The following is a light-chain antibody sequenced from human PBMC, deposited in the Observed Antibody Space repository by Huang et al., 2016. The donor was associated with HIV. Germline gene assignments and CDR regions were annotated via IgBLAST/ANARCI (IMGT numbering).Light chain of an antibody. J-gene: IGKJ3*01. CDR2: GAS. CDR1: QSVSSN. Sequence: EIVMTQSLATLSVSPGERATLSCRASQSVSSNFAWYQRKPGQAPRLLVYGASTRATGIPARFSGSGSGTEFTLTISILQSEDFAVYYCQQYNNWPPGFGPGTKVDIK. CDR3: QQYNNWPPG. V-gene: IGKV3-15*01.